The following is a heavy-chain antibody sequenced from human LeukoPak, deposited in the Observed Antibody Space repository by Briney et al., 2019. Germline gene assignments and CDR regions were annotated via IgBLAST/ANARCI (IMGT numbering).Heavy chain of an antibody. CDR1: GFTFSTYA. Sequence: PGESLRLSCAASGFTFSTYAMNWVRQAPGKGLEWVSSISGSGDNTYHADSVKGRFSISRDNPKSTLYLQMNNLRAEDTAVYYCAKDKGYSSGWYLLDPWGQGTLVTVSS. J-gene: IGHJ5*02. D-gene: IGHD6-19*01. CDR2: ISGSGDNT. V-gene: IGHV3-23*01. CDR3: AKDKGYSSGWYLLDP.